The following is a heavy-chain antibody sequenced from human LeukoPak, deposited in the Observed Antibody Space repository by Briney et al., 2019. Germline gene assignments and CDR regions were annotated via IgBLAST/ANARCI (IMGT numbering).Heavy chain of an antibody. CDR2: INPSDEST. CDR1: GYTFTSYS. Sequence: GASVKVSCKASGYTFTSYSLHWVRQAPGQGLEWMGIINPSDESTTYAQKFRGRVTMTRDMSTSTVYMELTSLRSEDTAMFYCARDSRPQWLATGPVDHWGQGTRVTVSS. V-gene: IGHV1-46*01. J-gene: IGHJ4*02. D-gene: IGHD6-19*01. CDR3: ARDSRPQWLATGPVDH.